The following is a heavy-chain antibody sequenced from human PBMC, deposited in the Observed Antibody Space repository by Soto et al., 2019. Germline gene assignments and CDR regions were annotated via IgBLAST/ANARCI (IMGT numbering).Heavy chain of an antibody. CDR3: VRERANFSSTYNHCSSV. CDR2: IYSTGTT. D-gene: IGHD6-13*01. J-gene: IGHJ2*01. Sequence: QVQLQESGPGLVKPSQTLSLTCKVSGTSVRHFYCSWIRQSAGKGLEWVGRIYSTGTTNFNPSLKSRLTMSMDLLKNQVALNLTSVTAADTAVYYWVRERANFSSTYNHCSSVWGRGTLVTVSS. CDR1: GTSVRHFY. V-gene: IGHV4-4*07.